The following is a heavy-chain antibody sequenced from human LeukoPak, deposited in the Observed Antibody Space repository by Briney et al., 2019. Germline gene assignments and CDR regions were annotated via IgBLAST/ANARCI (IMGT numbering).Heavy chain of an antibody. D-gene: IGHD5-12*01. CDR3: AKKRRPYSGSEPVDY. V-gene: IGHV3-23*01. J-gene: IGHJ4*02. CDR1: GFTFSRYG. CDR2: ISASGGRT. Sequence: AGSLSLSCAPSGFTFSRYGMTWVRPAAGRGREWVSGISASGGRTDYADSVKGRFTITRDNSTNTVYLQMNSLRAEDTAVYHCAKKRRPYSGSEPVDYWGQGTLVTASS.